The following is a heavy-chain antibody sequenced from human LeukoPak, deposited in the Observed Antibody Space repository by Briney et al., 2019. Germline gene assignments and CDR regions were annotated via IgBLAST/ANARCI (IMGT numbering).Heavy chain of an antibody. Sequence: SETLSLTCTVSGGSISSYYWSWIRQPPGKGLEWIGYISYSGSTNYNPSLKSRVTISVDTSKNQFSLKLSSVTAADTAVYYCARDPRSGSYLDYWGQGTLVTVSS. J-gene: IGHJ4*02. CDR1: GGSISSYY. CDR2: ISYSGST. D-gene: IGHD1-26*01. CDR3: ARDPRSGSYLDY. V-gene: IGHV4-59*01.